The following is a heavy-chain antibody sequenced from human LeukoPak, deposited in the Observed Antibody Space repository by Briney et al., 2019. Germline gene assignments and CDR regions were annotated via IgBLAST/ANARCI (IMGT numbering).Heavy chain of an antibody. V-gene: IGHV4-39*07. D-gene: IGHD3-22*01. J-gene: IGHJ4*02. CDR1: GGAVSSSYYY. Sequence: SETLSVTCTVSGGAVSSSYYYWGWVRQPPGKGLEWIGTIFYSGSTYCNPSLKSRVTISVDTSKNQFSLKLSSVTAADTAVYYCASSPPYYYDSWGQGTLVTVSS. CDR2: IFYSGST. CDR3: ASSPPYYYDS.